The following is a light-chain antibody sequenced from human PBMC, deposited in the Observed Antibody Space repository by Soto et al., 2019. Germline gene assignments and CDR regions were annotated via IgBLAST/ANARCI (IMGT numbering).Light chain of an antibody. CDR2: AAS. V-gene: IGKV1-39*01. CDR1: QTVTSY. Sequence: DVPMTQSPSSLSASVGDSLTLTCRASQTVTSYLNWYQQKPGKAPKLLIYAASTLQSGVPSRFRGSGSWTEFTLTIIRLQPEDFATYYCQQSYRFPKTFGRGTKVEVK. J-gene: IGKJ1*01. CDR3: QQSYRFPKT.